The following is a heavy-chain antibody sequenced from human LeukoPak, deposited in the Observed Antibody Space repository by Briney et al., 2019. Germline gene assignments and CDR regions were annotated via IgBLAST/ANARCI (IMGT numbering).Heavy chain of an antibody. Sequence: ASVKVSCKASGYTFTSYYMHWVRQAPGQGLEWMGIINPSGGSTSYAQKFQGRVTMTRDMSTSTAYMELSSLRSEDTAVYYCARDGPDGDYEGWGQGTLVTVSS. V-gene: IGHV1-46*01. J-gene: IGHJ4*02. D-gene: IGHD4-17*01. CDR2: INPSGGST. CDR3: ARDGPDGDYEG. CDR1: GYTFTSYY.